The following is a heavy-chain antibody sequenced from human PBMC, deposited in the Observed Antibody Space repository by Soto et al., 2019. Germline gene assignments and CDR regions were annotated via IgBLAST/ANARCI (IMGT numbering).Heavy chain of an antibody. Sequence: QVQLVQSGAEVKKPGASVEVSCKASGYSFTDYFIHWVRQAPGQGLEWMGWVNPNTGVTKYIQKFQGRVIMTRDTSISTAYMVLSGLTSDDTAXXXCARSLSTIGARPDFWGQGTLVTVSS. CDR2: VNPNTGVT. D-gene: IGHD6-6*01. J-gene: IGHJ4*02. V-gene: IGHV1-2*02. CDR1: GYSFTDYF. CDR3: ARSLSTIGARPDF.